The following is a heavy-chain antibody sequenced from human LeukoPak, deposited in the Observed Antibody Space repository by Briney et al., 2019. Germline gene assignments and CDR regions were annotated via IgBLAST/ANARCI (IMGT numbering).Heavy chain of an antibody. D-gene: IGHD2-15*01. CDR1: GGTFSSYA. Sequence: GASVKVSCKASGGTFSSYAISWVRQAPGQGLEWMGGIIPIFGTANYAQKFQGRVTITADESTSTAYMELRSLSYDDTAVYYCARIVVVAYRRWGDAFDIWGQGTMVTASS. V-gene: IGHV1-69*13. CDR3: ARIVVVAYRRWGDAFDI. CDR2: IIPIFGTA. J-gene: IGHJ3*02.